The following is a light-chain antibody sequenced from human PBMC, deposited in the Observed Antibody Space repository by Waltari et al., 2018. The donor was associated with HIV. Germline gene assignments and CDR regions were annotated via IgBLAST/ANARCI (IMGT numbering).Light chain of an antibody. CDR2: NTN. V-gene: IGLV1-40*01. CDR3: QSSDNTLSGSV. CDR1: NSTIGTHP. J-gene: IGLJ2*01. Sequence: QSVLTQPPSVSGAPGQRVPLSCTGHNSTIGTHPVHWYQQFPGTAPQLLIYNTNNRPSGVPDRFSGSKSGTSASLAITGLQAEDEADYYCQSSDNTLSGSVFGGGTKLTVL.